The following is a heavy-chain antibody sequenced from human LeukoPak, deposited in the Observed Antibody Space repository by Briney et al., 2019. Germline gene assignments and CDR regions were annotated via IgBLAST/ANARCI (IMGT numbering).Heavy chain of an antibody. CDR2: ISVYNGDT. D-gene: IGHD2-8*01. J-gene: IGHJ6*03. CDR1: GYTSTNFG. CDR3: ARGPNHYYYMDF. Sequence: AASVKVSCKASGYTSTNFGISWVRQAPGQGLEWMGWISVYNGDTNFAQKLQGRVTMTTDTSTTTAYMELRNLRSDDTAMYYCARGPNHYYYMDFWGKGTTVSVSS. V-gene: IGHV1-18*01.